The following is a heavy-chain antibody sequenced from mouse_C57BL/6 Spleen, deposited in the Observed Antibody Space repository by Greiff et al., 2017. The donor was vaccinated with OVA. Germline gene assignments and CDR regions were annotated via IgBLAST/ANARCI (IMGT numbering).Heavy chain of an antibody. CDR1: GYTFTDYN. D-gene: IGHD3-3*01. CDR3: AGGRTGFDY. J-gene: IGHJ2*01. V-gene: IGHV1-22*01. CDR2: INPNNGGT. Sequence: VQLKQSGPELVKPGASVKMSCKASGYTFTDYNMHWVKQSHGKSLEWIGYINPNNGGTSYNQKFKGKATLTVNKSSSTAYMELRSLTSEDSAVYYCAGGRTGFDYWGQGTTLTVSS.